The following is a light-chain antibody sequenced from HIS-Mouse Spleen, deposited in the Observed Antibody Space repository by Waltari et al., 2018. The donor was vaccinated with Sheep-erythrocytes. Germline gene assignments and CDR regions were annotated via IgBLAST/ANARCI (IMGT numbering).Light chain of an antibody. J-gene: IGLJ2*01. CDR2: QDS. CDR1: KLGDTY. Sequence: SYELTQPPSVSVSPGQTASITCSGVKLGDTYASLYQQKPGQSPVLVIYQDSKRPSGIPERFSGSNSGNTATLTISGTQAMDEADYYCQAWDSSTAWNVVFGGGTKLTVL. V-gene: IGLV3-1*01. CDR3: QAWDSSTAWNVV.